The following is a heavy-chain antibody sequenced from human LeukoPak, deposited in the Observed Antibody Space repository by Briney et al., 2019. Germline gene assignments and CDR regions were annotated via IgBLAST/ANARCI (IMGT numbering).Heavy chain of an antibody. CDR2: IYTGGRT. Sequence: GGSLRLSCAASGFTLSSKYMSWVRPAPGKGLDWVAVIYTGGRTYYADCVKGRFTISRDNSKNTLYLQMGSVRAEDMAVYYCAKDQSRSWTSGAWGQGTLVTVSS. J-gene: IGHJ5*02. D-gene: IGHD6-13*01. CDR3: AKDQSRSWTSGA. V-gene: IGHV3-66*01. CDR1: GFTLSSKY.